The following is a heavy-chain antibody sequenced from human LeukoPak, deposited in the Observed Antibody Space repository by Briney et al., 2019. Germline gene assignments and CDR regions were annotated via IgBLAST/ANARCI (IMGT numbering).Heavy chain of an antibody. D-gene: IGHD3-10*01. V-gene: IGHV3-21*01. Sequence: GGSLRLSCAASGFTFSSYSMNWVRQAPGKGLEWVSSISSSSSYIYYADSVKGRFTISRDNAKNSLYLQMNSLRAEDTAVYYCARDRGTFWFGELFAWGQGTLVTVSS. CDR3: ARDRGTFWFGELFA. CDR2: ISSSSSYI. CDR1: GFTFSSYS. J-gene: IGHJ5*02.